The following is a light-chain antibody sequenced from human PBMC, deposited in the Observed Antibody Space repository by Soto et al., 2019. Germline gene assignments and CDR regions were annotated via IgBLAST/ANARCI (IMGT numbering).Light chain of an antibody. CDR1: QSLLHSDGNTY. V-gene: IGKV2-24*01. CDR2: KIS. CDR3: MQAKQSLWT. J-gene: IGKJ1*01. Sequence: EIVMPQTPLSSPVTLGQPASISCRSRQSLLHSDGNTYLSWLQQRPGQPPRLLIYKISERFSGVPDRFSGSGAGTDFTLTMSRVDPEDVGVYYCMQAKQSLWTFGEGAKVEI.